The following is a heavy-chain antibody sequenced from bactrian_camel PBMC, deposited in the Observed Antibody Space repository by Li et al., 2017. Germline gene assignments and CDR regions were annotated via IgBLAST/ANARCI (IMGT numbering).Heavy chain of an antibody. CDR3: VTWDY. J-gene: IGHJ4*01. V-gene: IGHV3S40*01. CDR2: INTGDGTT. D-gene: IGHD1*01. Sequence: DVQLVESGGGLVQPGDSLRLSCAVSGFSSSRTYMSWVRQAPGKGLEWVSVINTGDGTTLYPDSVKGRFTISSDNAKNTVSLQMNSLKPEDTAAYYCVTWDYWGQGTQVTVS. CDR1: GFSSSRTY.